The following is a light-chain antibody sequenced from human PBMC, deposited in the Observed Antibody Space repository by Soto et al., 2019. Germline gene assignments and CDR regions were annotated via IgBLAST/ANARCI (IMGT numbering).Light chain of an antibody. Sequence: DIQMTQSPSSLSASVGDRVTITCRASQSISSYLNWYQQKPGKAPKLLIYAASSLQSGVPSRFSGSGPGTDFTLTISSLQPEDFGTYYCQQSYSTPYTFGQGTKLEIK. CDR3: QQSYSTPYT. V-gene: IGKV1-39*01. CDR2: AAS. CDR1: QSISSY. J-gene: IGKJ2*01.